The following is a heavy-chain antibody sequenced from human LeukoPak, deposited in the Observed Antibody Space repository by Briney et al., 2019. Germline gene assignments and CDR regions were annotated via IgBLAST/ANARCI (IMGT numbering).Heavy chain of an antibody. D-gene: IGHD2-2*01. Sequence: GGSLRLSCAASGFTFSNAWMSWVRQAPGKGLEWVGRIKSKIDGGTTDYAAPVKGRFTISRDDSKNALFLQMNSLKTEDTALYYCTTILGYCTSTTCQIPGWGQGTLVTVSS. CDR3: TTILGYCTSTTCQIPG. CDR2: IKSKIDGGTT. V-gene: IGHV3-15*01. CDR1: GFTFSNAW. J-gene: IGHJ4*02.